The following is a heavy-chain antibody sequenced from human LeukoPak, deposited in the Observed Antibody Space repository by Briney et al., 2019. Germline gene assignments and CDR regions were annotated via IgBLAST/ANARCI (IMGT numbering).Heavy chain of an antibody. Sequence: GGSLRVSCAASGFTFSSYAMSWVRQAPGKGLEWVSAISGSGGSTYYADSVKGRFTISRDNSKNTLYLQMNSLRAEDTAVYYCAKGGLMITFGGVIAEYYFDYWGQGTLVTVSS. J-gene: IGHJ4*02. D-gene: IGHD3-16*02. V-gene: IGHV3-23*01. CDR2: ISGSGGST. CDR1: GFTFSSYA. CDR3: AKGGLMITFGGVIAEYYFDY.